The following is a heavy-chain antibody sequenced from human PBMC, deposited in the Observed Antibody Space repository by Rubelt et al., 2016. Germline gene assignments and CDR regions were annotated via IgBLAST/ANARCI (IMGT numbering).Heavy chain of an antibody. CDR3: ARSPRYDFEDNWFDP. V-gene: IGHV1-46*01. CDR2: INPSGGST. D-gene: IGHD3-3*01. CDR1: GYTFTSYY. Sequence: QVQLVQSGAEVKKPGASVKVSCKASGYTFTSYYMHWVRQAPGQGLEWMGIINPSGGSTSYQQKVQGRVTMTRDTSTSTGYMELSSLRSEDTAVYYCARSPRYDFEDNWFDPWGQGTLVTVSS. J-gene: IGHJ5*02.